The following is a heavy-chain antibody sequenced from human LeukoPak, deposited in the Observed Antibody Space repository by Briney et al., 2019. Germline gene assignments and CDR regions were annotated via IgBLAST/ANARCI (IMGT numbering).Heavy chain of an antibody. CDR2: ISAYNGNT. Sequence: ASVKVSCKASGYTFTSYGISWVRQAPGQGLEWMGWISAYNGNTNYAQKLQGRVTMTTDTSTSTAYMELRSLRSDDTAVYYCARGSITIFGVVIRRRSSDYWGQGTLVTVSS. CDR1: GYTFTSYG. V-gene: IGHV1-18*01. J-gene: IGHJ4*02. D-gene: IGHD3-3*01. CDR3: ARGSITIFGVVIRRRSSDY.